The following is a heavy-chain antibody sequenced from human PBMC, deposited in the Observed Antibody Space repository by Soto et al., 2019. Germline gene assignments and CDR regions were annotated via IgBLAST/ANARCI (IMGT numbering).Heavy chain of an antibody. J-gene: IGHJ3*02. CDR1: GYTFTGYY. CDR2: INPNSGGT. Sequence: QVQLVQSGAEVKKPGASVKVSCKASGYTFTGYYMHWVRQAPGQGLEWMGWINPNSGGTNYAQKCKGWVTMTRDTASSTAYMELSRLISDDTAVYYCASGSGPRADDAFDIWGQGTMVTVSS. V-gene: IGHV1-2*04. CDR3: ASGSGPRADDAFDI.